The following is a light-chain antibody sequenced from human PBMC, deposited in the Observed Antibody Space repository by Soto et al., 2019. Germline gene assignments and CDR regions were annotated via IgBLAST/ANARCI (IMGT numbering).Light chain of an antibody. Sequence: EIVMTQSPATLSVSPGERATLSCRASQRVGSNLAWYHQKPGQAPRLLIYGASTRATGVPARFSGSGSGTEFTLTISSLQSEDFALYYCQQYSDWPPVTFGGVTKVEIK. CDR3: QQYSDWPPVT. V-gene: IGKV3-15*01. CDR2: GAS. J-gene: IGKJ4*01. CDR1: QRVGSN.